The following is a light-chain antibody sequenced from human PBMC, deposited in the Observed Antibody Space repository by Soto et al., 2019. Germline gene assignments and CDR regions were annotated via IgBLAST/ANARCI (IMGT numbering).Light chain of an antibody. CDR2: ATS. Sequence: DIQMTQSPSSLSASVGDIVTITCRASQNIRRYLNWYQQKPGKAPQLLIYATSSLQTGVPSRFSASGSGTDFSLVISDLQPEDSATYYCQQGYSSRWTSGRGTKVEI. CDR3: QQGYSSRWT. CDR1: QNIRRY. J-gene: IGKJ1*01. V-gene: IGKV1-39*01.